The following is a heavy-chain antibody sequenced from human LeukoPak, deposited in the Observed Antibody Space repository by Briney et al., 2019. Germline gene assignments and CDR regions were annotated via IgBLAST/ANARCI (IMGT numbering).Heavy chain of an antibody. D-gene: IGHD3-22*01. J-gene: IGHJ4*02. CDR2: INPNSGGT. CDR3: ARVGRPYYDSSGYYLHFDY. V-gene: IGHV1-2*02. Sequence: ASVKVSCKASGYTFTGYYMHWVRQAPGQGLEWMGWINPNSGGTNYAQKFQGRVTMTRDTSISTAYMELSRLRSDDTAVYYCARVGRPYYDSSGYYLHFDYWGQGTLVTVSS. CDR1: GYTFTGYY.